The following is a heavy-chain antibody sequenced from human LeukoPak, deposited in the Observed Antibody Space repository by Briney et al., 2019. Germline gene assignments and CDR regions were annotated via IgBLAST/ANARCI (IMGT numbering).Heavy chain of an antibody. CDR3: ARDLGAGYTPDAFDI. Sequence: SVKVSCKASGGTFSSYAISWVRQAPGQGLEWMGRIIPILGIANYAPKFQGRVTITADKSTTTAYMELSSLRSEDTAVYYCARDLGAGYTPDAFDIWGQGAMVTVSS. D-gene: IGHD5-24*01. J-gene: IGHJ3*02. CDR2: IIPILGIA. V-gene: IGHV1-69*04. CDR1: GGTFSSYA.